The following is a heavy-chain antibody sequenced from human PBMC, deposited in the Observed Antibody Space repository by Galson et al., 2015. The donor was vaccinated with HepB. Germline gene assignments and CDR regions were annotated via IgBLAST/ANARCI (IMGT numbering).Heavy chain of an antibody. V-gene: IGHV3-9*01. CDR2: ISWNSDFT. J-gene: IGHJ6*02. Sequence: SLRLSCAASGFSFNYFPMHWVRQVPGKGLEWVSGISWNSDFTGYADSVRGRFTISRDNAKYSLYLQMNSLRAEDTALYYCAQDLTYYYGSGSYFVGMDVWGQGTTVTVSS. D-gene: IGHD3-10*01. CDR3: AQDLTYYYGSGSYFVGMDV. CDR1: GFSFNYFP.